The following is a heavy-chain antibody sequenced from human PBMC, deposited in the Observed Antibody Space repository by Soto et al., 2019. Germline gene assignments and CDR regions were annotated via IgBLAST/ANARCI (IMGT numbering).Heavy chain of an antibody. CDR3: ARGSHPGTTVTPYYYYYGMDV. Sequence: PSESLSLTCVVYGWSFSGYYCSWSRQPPGKGEEWIGEINHSGSTNYNPSLKSRVTISVDTSKNQFSLKLSSVTAADTAVYYCARGSHPGTTVTPYYYYYGMDVWGQGTTVTVS. CDR1: GWSFSGYY. J-gene: IGHJ6*02. CDR2: INHSGST. V-gene: IGHV4-34*01. D-gene: IGHD4-4*01.